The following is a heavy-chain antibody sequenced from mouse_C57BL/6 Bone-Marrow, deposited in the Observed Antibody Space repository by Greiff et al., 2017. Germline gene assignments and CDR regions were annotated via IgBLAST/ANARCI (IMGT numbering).Heavy chain of an antibody. CDR3: TAYYSNYVRAMDY. CDR1: GFTFSDAW. D-gene: IGHD2-5*01. V-gene: IGHV6-6*01. J-gene: IGHJ4*01. CDR2: IRNKANNHAT. Sequence: EVHLVESGGGLVQPGGSMKLSCAASGFTFSDAWMDWVRQSPEKGLEWVAEIRNKANNHATYYAESVKGRFTISRDDSKSSVYLQMNSLRAEDTGIYYCTAYYSNYVRAMDYWGQGTSVTVSS.